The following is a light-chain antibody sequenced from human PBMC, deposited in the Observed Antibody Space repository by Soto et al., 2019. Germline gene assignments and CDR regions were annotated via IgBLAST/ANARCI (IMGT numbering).Light chain of an antibody. CDR3: QLSYSTPGT. J-gene: IGKJ1*01. CDR2: AAS. CDR1: QSISSY. Sequence: IQMTQTPSSVSASVGDRVTITCRASQSISSYLNWYQQKPGKAPKLLSYAASSLQSGVPSRFSGSGSGTDFTLTISRLHPEDFATYYCQLSYSTPGTFGQG. V-gene: IGKV1-39*01.